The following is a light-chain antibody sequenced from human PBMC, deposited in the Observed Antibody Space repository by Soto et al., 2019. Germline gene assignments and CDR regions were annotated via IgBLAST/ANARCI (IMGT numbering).Light chain of an antibody. CDR2: AAS. J-gene: IGKJ1*01. CDR1: ENIRNY. Sequence: DIQMTQSPSSLSASVGDRVNISWRESENIRNYVSWYQQKPGTAPKLLIRAASTLQSGVPSRFSGSGSGTDFTLTISSLQIEDFATYFCQQTDSTPQTFGQGTNVEI. V-gene: IGKV1-39*01. CDR3: QQTDSTPQT.